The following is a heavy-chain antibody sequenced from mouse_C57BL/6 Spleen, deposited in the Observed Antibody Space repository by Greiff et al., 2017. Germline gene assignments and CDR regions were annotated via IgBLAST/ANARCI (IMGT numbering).Heavy chain of an antibody. D-gene: IGHD2-10*01. Sequence: VQLQQSGAELVRPGTSVKVSCKASGYAFTNYLIEWVKQRPGQGLEWIGVINPGSGGTNYNEKFKGKATLTADKSSSTAYMQLSSLTSEDSAVYFCARRAYYGNYAMDYWGQGTSVTVSS. V-gene: IGHV1-54*01. CDR2: INPGSGGT. CDR1: GYAFTNYL. J-gene: IGHJ4*01. CDR3: ARRAYYGNYAMDY.